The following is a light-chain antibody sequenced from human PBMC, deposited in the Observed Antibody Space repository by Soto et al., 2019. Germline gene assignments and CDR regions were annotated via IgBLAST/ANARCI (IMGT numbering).Light chain of an antibody. V-gene: IGKV1-27*01. J-gene: IGKJ4*01. Sequence: DIQMTQSPSSLSASVGDTVTITCRASQDISNYLAWYQQKPGRVPKVLIYAASTLQSGVPSRFSAIGSGTYFTLPISSLQPEDVATYYCQKYNRAPLTFGGGTKVEIK. CDR3: QKYNRAPLT. CDR1: QDISNY. CDR2: AAS.